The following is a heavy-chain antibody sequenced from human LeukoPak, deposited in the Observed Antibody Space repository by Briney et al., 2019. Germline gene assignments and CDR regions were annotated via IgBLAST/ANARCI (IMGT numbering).Heavy chain of an antibody. J-gene: IGHJ4*02. CDR1: GFTFSSYA. D-gene: IGHD1-26*01. CDR3: AREWWELPNHFDY. CDR2: ISYDGSNK. V-gene: IGHV3-30-3*01. Sequence: GGSLRLSCAASGFTFSSYAMHWVRQAPGKGLEWVAVISYDGSNKYYADSVKGRFTISRDNSKNTLYLQMNSLRAEDTAVYYCAREWWELPNHFDYWGQGTLVTVSS.